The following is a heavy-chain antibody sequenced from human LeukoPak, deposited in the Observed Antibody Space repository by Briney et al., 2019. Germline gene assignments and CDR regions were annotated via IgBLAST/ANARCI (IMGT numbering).Heavy chain of an antibody. CDR3: VRDGGYSGYEY. V-gene: IGHV3-7*04. D-gene: IGHD5-12*01. CDR1: GFTFGSYW. Sequence: PGGSLRLSCAASGFTFGSYWMTWVRQAPGKGLEWVANIKQDGSERYYVDSMKGRITISRDNAKKSLYLEVNSLSAEDTAVHYCVRDGGYSGYEYWGQGTLVTVSS. CDR2: IKQDGSER. J-gene: IGHJ4*02.